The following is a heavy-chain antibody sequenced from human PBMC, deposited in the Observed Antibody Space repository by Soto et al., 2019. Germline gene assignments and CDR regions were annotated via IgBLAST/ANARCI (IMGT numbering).Heavy chain of an antibody. CDR3: ARPCGSYSLRSPFGY. D-gene: IGHD1-26*01. Sequence: QLQLQESGPGLVKPSETLSLTCTVSGGSISSSSYYWGWIRQPPGKGLEWIGSIYYSGSTYYNPSLKSRVTISVDTSKNQFSLKLSSVTAADTAVYYCARPCGSYSLRSPFGYWGQGTLVTVSS. CDR2: IYYSGST. V-gene: IGHV4-39*01. J-gene: IGHJ4*02. CDR1: GGSISSSSYY.